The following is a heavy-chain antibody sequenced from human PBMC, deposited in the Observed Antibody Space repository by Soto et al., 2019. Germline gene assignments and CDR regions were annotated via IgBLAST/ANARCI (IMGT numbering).Heavy chain of an antibody. CDR3: AKPPPTIFGVVTLFDY. Sequence: GGSLRLSCAASGFTFSSYAMSWVRQAPGKGLEWVSAISGSGGSTYYADSVKGRFTISRDNSKNTLYLQMNSLRAEDTAVYYCAKPPPTIFGVVTLFDYWGQGTLVTVSS. D-gene: IGHD3-3*01. J-gene: IGHJ4*02. CDR2: ISGSGGST. V-gene: IGHV3-23*01. CDR1: GFTFSSYA.